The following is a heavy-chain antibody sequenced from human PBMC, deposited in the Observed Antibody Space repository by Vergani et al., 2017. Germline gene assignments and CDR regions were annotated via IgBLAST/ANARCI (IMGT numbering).Heavy chain of an antibody. Sequence: EVQLVESGGGLVKPGGSLRLSCAASGFTFSNAWMSWVRQAPGKGLEWVGRIKSKTDGGTTDYAAPVKGRYTISRDNAKNSLYLQMNSLRAEDTAVYYCAREYSSGEIVFQHWGQGTLVTVSS. J-gene: IGHJ1*01. CDR1: GFTFSNAW. V-gene: IGHV3-15*01. CDR2: IKSKTDGGTT. D-gene: IGHD6-19*01. CDR3: AREYSSGEIVFQH.